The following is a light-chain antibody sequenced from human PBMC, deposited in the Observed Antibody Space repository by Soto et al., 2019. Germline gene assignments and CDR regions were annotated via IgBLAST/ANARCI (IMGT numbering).Light chain of an antibody. CDR2: EVT. CDR3: ASYAGSNNVI. J-gene: IGLJ2*01. CDR1: SSDVGGYNY. Sequence: QSALTQPPSASGSPGQSVTISCTGTSSDVGGYNYVSWYLQVPGKAPKLMIYEVTKRPLGVPDRFSGSKSGNTASLTVSGLQAEDEADYFCASYAGSNNVIFGGGTKLTVL. V-gene: IGLV2-8*01.